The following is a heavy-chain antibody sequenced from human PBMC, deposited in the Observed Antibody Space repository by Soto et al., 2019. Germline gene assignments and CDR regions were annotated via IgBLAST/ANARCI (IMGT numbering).Heavy chain of an antibody. Sequence: SETLSLTCTVSGGSISGGVYYWIWIRQHPGKVLEWIGYIYYSGSTYYNPSLKSRVTISVDTSKNQFSLKLSSVTAADTAVYYCARASVIPDYFDYWGQGTLVTVSS. J-gene: IGHJ4*02. CDR3: ARASVIPDYFDY. V-gene: IGHV4-31*03. CDR2: IYYSGST. CDR1: GGSISGGVYY. D-gene: IGHD2-21*01.